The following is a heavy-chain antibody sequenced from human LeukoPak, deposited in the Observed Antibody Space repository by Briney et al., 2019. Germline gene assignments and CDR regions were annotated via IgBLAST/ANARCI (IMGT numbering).Heavy chain of an antibody. CDR1: GSTFSSYE. CDR2: ISSSGNTV. V-gene: IGHV3-48*03. J-gene: IGHJ2*01. CDR3: ARGAVAGLWYFDL. Sequence: GGSLRLSCAASGSTFSSYEMNWVRQAPGKGLEWVSYISSSGNTVYYADSVKGRFTISRDNAKNSLFLQMNTLRAEDTAVYYCARGAVAGLWYFDLWGRGTLVTVSS. D-gene: IGHD6-19*01.